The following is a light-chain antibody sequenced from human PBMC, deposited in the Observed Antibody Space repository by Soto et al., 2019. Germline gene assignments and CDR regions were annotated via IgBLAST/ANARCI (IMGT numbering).Light chain of an antibody. CDR3: QVWDSSTAV. CDR2: GNN. J-gene: IGLJ2*01. CDR1: SSNIGAGRD. V-gene: IGLV1-40*01. Sequence: QSVLTQPPSVSGAPGQRVTISCTGGSSNIGAGRDVHWYQQFPGRAPKLLIYGNNNRPSGVPDRFSGSNSGNTATLTISRAQAGDEADYYCQVWDSSTAVFGGGTKLTVL.